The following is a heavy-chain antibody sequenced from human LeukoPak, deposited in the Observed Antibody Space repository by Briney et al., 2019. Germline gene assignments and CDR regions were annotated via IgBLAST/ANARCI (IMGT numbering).Heavy chain of an antibody. V-gene: IGHV3-48*01. Sequence: GGSLRLSCAASGFTFSSYSMNWVRQAPGKGLEWVSYISSSSSTIYYADSVKGRFTISRDNAKNSLYLQMNSLRAEDTAVYYCARDMGQQQLVPDYWGQGTLVTVSS. D-gene: IGHD6-13*01. J-gene: IGHJ4*02. CDR2: ISSSSSTI. CDR1: GFTFSSYS. CDR3: ARDMGQQQLVPDY.